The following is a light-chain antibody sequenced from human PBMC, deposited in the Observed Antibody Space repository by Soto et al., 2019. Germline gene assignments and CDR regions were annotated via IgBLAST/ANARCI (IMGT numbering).Light chain of an antibody. V-gene: IGKV3-20*01. J-gene: IGKJ2*01. Sequence: EIVLTRSPGTLSLSPGERATLSCRASQSVTSSYLAWYQQKPGQAPRLLIYGASTRATGLPDRFSGSGSGTDFTLTISRLEPEDFAVYYCQQYGNSPYTFGQGTKLEIK. CDR3: QQYGNSPYT. CDR1: QSVTSSY. CDR2: GAS.